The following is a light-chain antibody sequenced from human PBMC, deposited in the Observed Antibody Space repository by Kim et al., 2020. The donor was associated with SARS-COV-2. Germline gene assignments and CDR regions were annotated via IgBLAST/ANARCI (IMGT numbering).Light chain of an antibody. CDR2: RND. V-gene: IGLV1-47*01. J-gene: IGLJ2*01. CDR3: AAWDDSLSGVV. Sequence: GQRVTISCSGSSSNSGSNYVYWYQQLPGTAPKLLIYRNDQRPSGVPDRFSGFKSGTSASLAISGLRSEDEADYSCAAWDDSLSGVVFGGGTKVTVL. CDR1: SSNSGSNY.